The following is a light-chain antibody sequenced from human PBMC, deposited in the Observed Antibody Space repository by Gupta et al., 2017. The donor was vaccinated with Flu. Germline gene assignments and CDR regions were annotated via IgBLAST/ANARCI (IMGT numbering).Light chain of an antibody. CDR2: AAS. CDR3: QQSDSTPPWT. Sequence: DIQMTQSPSSLSASVGDRVTITCRASQSIRSYLNWYQQKPGKAPKLLIYAASSWQSGVPSRFSGSGYGKDFTLTISSRQQEDFATYYCQQSDSTPPWTFGQGTKVEIK. CDR1: QSIRSY. J-gene: IGKJ1*01. V-gene: IGKV1-39*01.